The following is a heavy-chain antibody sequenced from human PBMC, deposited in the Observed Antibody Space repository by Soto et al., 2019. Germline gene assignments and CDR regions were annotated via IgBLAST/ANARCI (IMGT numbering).Heavy chain of an antibody. V-gene: IGHV3-64D*08. CDR2: IHNNGATT. D-gene: IGHD3-16*01. Sequence: GSLRLTCSVSGXTIITQTIHWVRQAPGKGLEYISAIHNNGATTYYADSVRGRFTISTDTSNNTVYLQMTTLGPDDKAVYYCVSMINTPGSFDYWGQGTLGTVS. CDR1: GXTIITQT. CDR3: VSMINTPGSFDY. J-gene: IGHJ4*02.